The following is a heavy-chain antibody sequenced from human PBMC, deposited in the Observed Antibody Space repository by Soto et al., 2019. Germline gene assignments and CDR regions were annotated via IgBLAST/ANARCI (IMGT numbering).Heavy chain of an antibody. CDR3: AREGYYGSGNEPDYYYGMDV. Sequence: QVQLVESGGGVVQPGRSLRLSCAASGFTFSSYAMHWVRQAPGKGLEWVAVISYDGSNKYYADSVKGRFTISRDNSKNTLYLQMNRLRAEDTAVYYCAREGYYGSGNEPDYYYGMDVWGQGTTVTVSS. D-gene: IGHD3-10*01. CDR1: GFTFSSYA. CDR2: ISYDGSNK. J-gene: IGHJ6*02. V-gene: IGHV3-30-3*01.